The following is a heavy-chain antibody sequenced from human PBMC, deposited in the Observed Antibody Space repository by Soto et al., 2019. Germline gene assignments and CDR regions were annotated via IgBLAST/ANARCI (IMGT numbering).Heavy chain of an antibody. D-gene: IGHD6-6*01. V-gene: IGHV4-4*02. CDR3: ARVLAARHRWCAP. CDR1: GGSIRSSNW. J-gene: IGHJ5*02. CDR2: IYHSGST. Sequence: QVQLQESGPGLVQPSGTLSLTCAVSGGSIRSSNWWSWVRQPPGKGLEWIGEIYHSGSTNYNPSLKSRVTISVDKSKNHFSLKLSSVTAADTAVYYCARVLAARHRWCAPWCQGTLVTVSS.